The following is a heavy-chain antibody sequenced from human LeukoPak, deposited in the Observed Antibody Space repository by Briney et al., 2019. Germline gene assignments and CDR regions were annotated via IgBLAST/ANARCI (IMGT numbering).Heavy chain of an antibody. CDR2: ISYDGSNK. CDR3: AREAGQQLGNFDY. J-gene: IGHJ4*02. D-gene: IGHD6-13*01. Sequence: GGSLRLSCVASGFTFSSYAMHWVRQAPGKGLEWVAVISYDGSNKDYADSVKGRFTISRDNSKNTLYLQMNSLRVEDTAVYYCAREAGQQLGNFDYWGQGTLVTVSS. CDR1: GFTFSSYA. V-gene: IGHV3-30-3*01.